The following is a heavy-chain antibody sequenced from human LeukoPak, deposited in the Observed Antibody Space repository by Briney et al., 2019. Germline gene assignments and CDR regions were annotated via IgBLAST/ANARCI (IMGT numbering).Heavy chain of an antibody. D-gene: IGHD3-16*01. V-gene: IGHV1-46*01. Sequence: ASVKVSCKASGYTFTSYYMHWVRQAPGQGLEWMGVIIPICGSANYAQKFQGRVTITTDKSTSTVYMELSSLRSEDTAVYYCARVRAGGQYYFDYWGQGTLVTVSS. CDR2: IIPICGSA. J-gene: IGHJ4*02. CDR1: GYTFTSYY. CDR3: ARVRAGGQYYFDY.